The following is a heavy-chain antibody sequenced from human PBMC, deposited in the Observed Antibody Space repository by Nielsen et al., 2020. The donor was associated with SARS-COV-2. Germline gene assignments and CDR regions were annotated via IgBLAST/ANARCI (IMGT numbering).Heavy chain of an antibody. J-gene: IGHJ4*02. CDR1: GYTFTGYY. Sequence: ASVKVSCKASGYTFTGYYMHWVRQAPGQGLEWMGRINPNSGGTNYAQKFQGRVTMTRDTSISTAYMELSRLRSDDTAVYYCASSRYYDSSGYYISGLPFDYWGQGTLVTVSS. CDR2: INPNSGGT. D-gene: IGHD3-22*01. CDR3: ASSRYYDSSGYYISGLPFDY. V-gene: IGHV1-2*06.